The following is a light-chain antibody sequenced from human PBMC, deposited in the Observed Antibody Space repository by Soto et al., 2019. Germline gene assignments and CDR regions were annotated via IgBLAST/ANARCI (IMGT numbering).Light chain of an antibody. CDR2: GAA. Sequence: EIVMTQSPATLSVSPGERATLSCRARESISNNLAWYQQKPGQAPRLLIYGAATRATGIPARFSGRESGTEFTLTISSLQSEDFEIYYCQQYNNWPITFGQGTRLEIK. CDR1: ESISNN. CDR3: QQYNNWPIT. J-gene: IGKJ5*01. V-gene: IGKV3-15*01.